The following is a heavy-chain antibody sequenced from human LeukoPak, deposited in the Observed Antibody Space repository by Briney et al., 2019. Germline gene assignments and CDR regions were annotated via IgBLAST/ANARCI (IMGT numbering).Heavy chain of an antibody. V-gene: IGHV1-18*01. D-gene: IGHD2-2*01. Sequence: VASVKVSCKASGYTFTNYGISWVRQAPGQGLEWMGWISAYNGNTNYAQKLQGRVTMTTDTSTSTAYMELRSLRSDDTAVYYCARVRSPPIVVVPAAIIDYWGQGTLVTVSS. CDR1: GYTFTNYG. CDR2: ISAYNGNT. CDR3: ARVRSPPIVVVPAAIIDY. J-gene: IGHJ4*02.